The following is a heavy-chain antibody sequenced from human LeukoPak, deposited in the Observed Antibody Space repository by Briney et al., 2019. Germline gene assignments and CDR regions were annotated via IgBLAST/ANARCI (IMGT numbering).Heavy chain of an antibody. CDR2: IKRKTDGGTT. D-gene: IGHD3-10*01. Sequence: GGSLRLSCAASGFTLRNAWMSWVRQAPGKGLEWVGRIKRKTDGGTTDYAAPVKGRFTISRDDSNNTLYLQMNSLKTEDTAVYYCTTETGTHDYWGQGTLVTVSS. V-gene: IGHV3-15*01. CDR3: TTETGTHDY. CDR1: GFTLRNAW. J-gene: IGHJ4*02.